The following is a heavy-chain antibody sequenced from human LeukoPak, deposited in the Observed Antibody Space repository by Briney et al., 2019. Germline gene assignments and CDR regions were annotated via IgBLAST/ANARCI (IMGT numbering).Heavy chain of an antibody. CDR3: AKDANYLDSSGYFIPFDC. D-gene: IGHD3-22*01. CDR2: ISGNSLQT. V-gene: IGHV3-23*01. CDR1: GFTFSRFA. Sequence: RGSLRPSCSASGFTFSRFAMTWVRHLPGKGLEWVSTISGNSLQTFYADSVKGRFSVSRDNSVNIVYLQMDSLRADDSALYSCAKDANYLDSSGYFIPFDCWGPGTLVTVAS. J-gene: IGHJ4*02.